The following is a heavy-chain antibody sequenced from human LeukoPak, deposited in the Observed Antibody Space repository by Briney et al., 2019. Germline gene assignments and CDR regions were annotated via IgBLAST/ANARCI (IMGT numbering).Heavy chain of an antibody. CDR3: ARSPEVLRFDY. D-gene: IGHD3-3*01. Sequence: SETLSLTCTVSGGSISSYYWSWIRQPPGKGLEWIGYIYYSGSTNYHPSLKSRVTISVDTSKNQFPLKLSSVTAADTAVYYCARSPEVLRFDYWGQGTLVTVSS. CDR1: GGSISSYY. J-gene: IGHJ4*02. V-gene: IGHV4-59*01. CDR2: IYYSGST.